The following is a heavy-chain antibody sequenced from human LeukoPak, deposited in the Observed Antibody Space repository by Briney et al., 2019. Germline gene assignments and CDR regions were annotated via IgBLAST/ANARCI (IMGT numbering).Heavy chain of an antibody. CDR2: IYYSGST. V-gene: IGHV4-59*08. J-gene: IGHJ6*02. CDR3: ARRREQGTYYYGMDV. D-gene: IGHD1-26*01. Sequence: SETLSLTCTVSGGSISSYYWSWIRQPPGKGLEWIGYIYYSGSTNYNPSLKSRVTISVDTSKNQFSLKLSSVTAADTAVYYCARRREQGTYYYGMDVWGQGTTVTVSS. CDR1: GGSISSYY.